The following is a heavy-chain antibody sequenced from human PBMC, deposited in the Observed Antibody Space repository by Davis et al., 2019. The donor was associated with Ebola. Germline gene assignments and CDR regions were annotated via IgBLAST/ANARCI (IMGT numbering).Heavy chain of an antibody. CDR2: MSYSGYT. Sequence: SETLSLTCSVSGDSISSGGYYWNWIRQHPVKGLEWIAYMSYSGYTYYNPSLKSRVTISVDTSKNQFSLKLSSVTAADTAVYYCARDRVTRYYYMDVWGKGTAVTVAS. CDR3: ARDRVTRYYYMDV. J-gene: IGHJ6*03. CDR1: GDSISSGGYY. V-gene: IGHV4-31*03. D-gene: IGHD3-10*01.